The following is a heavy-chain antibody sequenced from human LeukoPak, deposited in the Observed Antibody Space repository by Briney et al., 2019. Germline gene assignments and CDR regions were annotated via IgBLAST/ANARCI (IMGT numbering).Heavy chain of an antibody. D-gene: IGHD6-19*01. CDR2: IRYDGSNK. CDR3: AKDLYKASGYSSGWLDY. Sequence: GGSLRLSCAASGFTFSSYAMHWVRQAPGKGLEWVAFIRYDGSNKYYADSVKGRFTISRDNSKNTLYLQMNSLRAEDTAVYYCAKDLYKASGYSSGWLDYWGQGTLVTVSS. V-gene: IGHV3-30*02. J-gene: IGHJ4*02. CDR1: GFTFSSYA.